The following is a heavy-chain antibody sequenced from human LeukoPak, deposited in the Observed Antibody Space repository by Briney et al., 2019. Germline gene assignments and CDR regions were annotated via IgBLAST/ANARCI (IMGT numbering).Heavy chain of an antibody. CDR3: ARDGGASFSAFDS. J-gene: IGHJ4*02. CDR2: ISSSGRTI. V-gene: IGHV3-48*03. D-gene: IGHD1-26*01. CDR1: GFTFSNYE. Sequence: GGSLRLSCAGSGFTFSNYELNWVRQALGKGLEWVSYISSSGRTIYYADSVKGRFTISRDNAKNSLYLLMNSLRAEDTAVYYCARDGGASFSAFDSWGQGTLVTVSS.